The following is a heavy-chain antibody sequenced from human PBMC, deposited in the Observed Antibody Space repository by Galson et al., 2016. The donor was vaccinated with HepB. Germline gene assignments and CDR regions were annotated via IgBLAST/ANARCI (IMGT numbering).Heavy chain of an antibody. V-gene: IGHV3-53*01. CDR3: ARDREGAEAATSLGWGCYDHYYMDF. J-gene: IGHJ6*02. CDR2: IYNSGRT. Sequence: SLRLSCAASGFSVSSNYMNWVRQAPGKGLEWVSIIYNSGRTYYADSVKGRFTISRDNSKNTLYLQMNRLRAEDTAVYYCARDREGAEAATSLGWGCYDHYYMDFWGRGTTVTVSS. CDR1: GFSVSSNY. D-gene: IGHD5-12*01.